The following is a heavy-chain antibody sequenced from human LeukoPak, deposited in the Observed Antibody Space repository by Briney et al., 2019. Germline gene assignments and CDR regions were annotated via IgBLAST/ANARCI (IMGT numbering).Heavy chain of an antibody. CDR3: AREGYCAFED. J-gene: IGHJ4*02. V-gene: IGHV3-30*04. Sequence: GGSLRLSCAASGFTFSNYPMHWVRQAPGKGLESLAVISHDGSNENYADSVRGRFTLSRDNSENMVYLQMNSLRPEDTAVYYCAREGYCAFEDWGQGTLVTVSS. D-gene: IGHD3-22*01. CDR2: ISHDGSNE. CDR1: GFTFSNYP.